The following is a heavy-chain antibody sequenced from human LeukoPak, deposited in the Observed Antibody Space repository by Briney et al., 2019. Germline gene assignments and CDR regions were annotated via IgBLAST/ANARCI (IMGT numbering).Heavy chain of an antibody. CDR2: IKQDGSEK. Sequence: PGGSLRLSCAASGLTFSNYWMSWVRQAPGKGLEWVANIKQDGSEKYYVDSVKGRFTISRDNAKNSLYLQMNSLRAEDTAVYYCARNLVVVGDITGIDYWGQGTLVTVSS. J-gene: IGHJ4*02. CDR3: ARNLVVVGDITGIDY. D-gene: IGHD2-21*01. V-gene: IGHV3-7*01. CDR1: GLTFSNYW.